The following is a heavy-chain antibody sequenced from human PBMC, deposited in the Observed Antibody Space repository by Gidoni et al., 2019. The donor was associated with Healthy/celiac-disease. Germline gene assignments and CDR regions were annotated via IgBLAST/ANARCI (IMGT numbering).Heavy chain of an antibody. CDR1: GGSFSGYY. Sequence: QVQLQQWGAGLLKPSETLSLTCAASGGSFSGYYWRWFRPPPGKGLEWIGEINHSGSTNYNPSLKSRVTISVDTSKNQFSLKLSSVTAADTAVYYCARLIRVGDMSITIFGVVIYFDYWGQGTLVTVSS. V-gene: IGHV4-34*01. J-gene: IGHJ4*02. CDR3: ARLIRVGDMSITIFGVVIYFDY. D-gene: IGHD3-3*01. CDR2: INHSGST.